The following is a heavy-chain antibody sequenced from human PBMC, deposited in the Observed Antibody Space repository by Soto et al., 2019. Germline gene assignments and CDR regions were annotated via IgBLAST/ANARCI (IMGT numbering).Heavy chain of an antibody. J-gene: IGHJ5*02. CDR2: FAPDEPET. Sequence: QVQLVQSGAEVKKPGASVKVSCKVSGYTLNEVAMHWVRQAPGKGLEWLGGFAPDEPETIYAQHFQGRVTMTEYTSTDTVYMELISLRSEDTALYFCTTYHGDYNFDHCGQGTLVTVSS. D-gene: IGHD4-17*01. CDR1: GYTLNEVA. CDR3: TTYHGDYNFDH. V-gene: IGHV1-24*01.